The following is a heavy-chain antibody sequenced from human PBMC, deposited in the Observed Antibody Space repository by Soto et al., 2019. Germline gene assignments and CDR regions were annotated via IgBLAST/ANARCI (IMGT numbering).Heavy chain of an antibody. CDR3: ARVAAAGPFDY. Sequence: TSETLSLTCTVSGGSISSGGYYWSWIRQHPGKGLEWIGYIYYSGSTYYNPSLKSRVTISVDTSKNQFSLKLSSVTAADTAVYYCARVAAAGPFDYWGQGTLVTVSS. CDR1: GGSISSGGYY. CDR2: IYYSGST. J-gene: IGHJ4*02. V-gene: IGHV4-31*03. D-gene: IGHD6-13*01.